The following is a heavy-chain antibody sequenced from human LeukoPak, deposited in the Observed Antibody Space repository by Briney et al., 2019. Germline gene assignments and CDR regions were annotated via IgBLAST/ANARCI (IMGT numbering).Heavy chain of an antibody. D-gene: IGHD3-22*01. CDR3: ARDLFFDRSGYDY. CDR2: INPILGIA. J-gene: IGHJ4*02. CDR1: GGTFSSYA. Sequence: SLKVPCKASGGTFSSYAISWVRQAPGQGLEWMGRINPILGIANYAQKFQGRVTITADKSTSTAYMELSSLRSEDTAVYYCARDLFFDRSGYDYWGQGTLVSVSS. V-gene: IGHV1-69*04.